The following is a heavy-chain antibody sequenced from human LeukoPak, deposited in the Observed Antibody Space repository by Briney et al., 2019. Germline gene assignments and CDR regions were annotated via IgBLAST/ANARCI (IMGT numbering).Heavy chain of an antibody. D-gene: IGHD6-19*01. V-gene: IGHV4-30-2*01. J-gene: IGHJ4*02. Sequence: SQTLSLTCTVSGGSISSGGYYWSWIRQPPGKGLEWIGYIYHSGSTYYNPSLKSRVTISVDKSKNQFSLKLSSVTAADTAVYYCASWSQIAVAGNAVYWGQGTLVTVSS. CDR1: GGSISSGGYY. CDR2: IYHSGST. CDR3: ASWSQIAVAGNAVY.